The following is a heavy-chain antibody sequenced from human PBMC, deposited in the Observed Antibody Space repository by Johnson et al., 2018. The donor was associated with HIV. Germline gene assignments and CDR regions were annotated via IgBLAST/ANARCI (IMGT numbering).Heavy chain of an antibody. Sequence: QVLLVESGGGVVQPGGSLRLSCAASGFTFSSYGMHWVRQAPGKGLEWVALIRYDGSKKYYADSVKGRFTISRDNSKNTLYLQMNSLRAEDTAVYYCAKGRNTYGADVFDIWGQGTMVTVYS. V-gene: IGHV3-30*02. J-gene: IGHJ3*02. D-gene: IGHD4/OR15-4a*01. CDR2: IRYDGSKK. CDR1: GFTFSSYG. CDR3: AKGRNTYGADVFDI.